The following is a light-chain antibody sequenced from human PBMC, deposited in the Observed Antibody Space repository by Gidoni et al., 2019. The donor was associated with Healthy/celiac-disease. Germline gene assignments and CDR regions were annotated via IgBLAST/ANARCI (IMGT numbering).Light chain of an antibody. CDR1: QSLDRF. V-gene: IGKV1-39*01. Sequence: DVQMTQSPSSLSATVGDRVTITCRASQSLDRFLNWYQQIPGNAPELLLYAASTLQRGVPSRFSGSGSGTQFTLTITSLHPEDSATYFCQQSQGTPWTFGQGTKVEIQ. J-gene: IGKJ1*01. CDR3: QQSQGTPWT. CDR2: AAS.